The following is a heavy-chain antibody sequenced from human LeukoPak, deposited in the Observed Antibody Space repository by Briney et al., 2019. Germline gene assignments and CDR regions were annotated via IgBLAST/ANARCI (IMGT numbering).Heavy chain of an antibody. Sequence: TVKVSCKASGGTFSSYAISWVRQAPGQGLEWMGGIIPIFGTANYAQKFQGRVTMTEDTSTDTAYMELSSLRSEDTAVYYCATGSETGTTAFDIWGQGTMVTVSS. V-gene: IGHV1-69*06. CDR3: ATGSETGTTAFDI. D-gene: IGHD1-1*01. J-gene: IGHJ3*02. CDR1: GGTFSSYA. CDR2: IIPIFGTA.